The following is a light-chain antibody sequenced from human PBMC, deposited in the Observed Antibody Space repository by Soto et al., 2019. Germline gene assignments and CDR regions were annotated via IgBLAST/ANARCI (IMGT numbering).Light chain of an antibody. Sequence: DIQMTQSPSTLSASVGDRVTITCRASQSVSSGLAWYQQKPGKAPKLLIYKASNLESGVPSRFSGSGSATEFTITISRLQPDDFATYYCQQHNTYSRTFGQGTKVEIK. CDR3: QQHNTYSRT. CDR2: KAS. J-gene: IGKJ1*01. CDR1: QSVSSG. V-gene: IGKV1-5*03.